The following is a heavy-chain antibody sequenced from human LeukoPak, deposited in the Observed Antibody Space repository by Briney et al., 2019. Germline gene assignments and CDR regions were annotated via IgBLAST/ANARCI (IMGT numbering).Heavy chain of an antibody. D-gene: IGHD3-10*01. Sequence: WASVKVSCKASGGTFSSYAISWVRQAPGQGLEWMGRIIPIFGTANYAQKIQGRVTITTDESTSTAYMELSSLRSEDTAVYYCARADITMVRGVYFDYWGQGTLVTVSS. CDR3: ARADITMVRGVYFDY. V-gene: IGHV1-69*05. J-gene: IGHJ4*02. CDR1: GGTFSSYA. CDR2: IIPIFGTA.